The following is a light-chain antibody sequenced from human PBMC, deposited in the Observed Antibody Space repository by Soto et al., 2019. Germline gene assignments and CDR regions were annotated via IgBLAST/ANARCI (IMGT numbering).Light chain of an antibody. CDR2: DVS. V-gene: IGLV2-14*01. CDR3: SSFTSSVTYV. CDR1: SSDVGGHNS. Sequence: QSVLTQPASVSGSPGQSITISCTGTSSDVGGHNSVSWYRQDPGKAPKLMIYDVSNRPSGVSDRFSGSKSGNTASLTISGLQIEDEADYYCSSFTSSVTYVLXTGTKGTV. J-gene: IGLJ1*01.